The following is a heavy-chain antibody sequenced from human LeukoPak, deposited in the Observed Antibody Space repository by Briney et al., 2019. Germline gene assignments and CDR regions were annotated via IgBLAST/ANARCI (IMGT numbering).Heavy chain of an antibody. CDR3: ASGAAYSSSSNTLYYYYYMDV. CDR1: GYTFTRYG. V-gene: IGHV1-2*02. D-gene: IGHD6-6*01. CDR2: INPNSGGT. J-gene: IGHJ6*03. Sequence: GASVKVSCKASGYTFTRYGVSWVRQAPGQGLEWMGWINPNSGGTNYAQKFQGRVTMTRDTSISTAYMELSRLRSDDTAVYYCASGAAYSSSSNTLYYYYYMDVWGKGTTVTVSS.